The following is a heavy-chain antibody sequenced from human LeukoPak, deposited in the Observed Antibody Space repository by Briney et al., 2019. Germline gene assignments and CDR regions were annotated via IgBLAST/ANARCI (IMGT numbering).Heavy chain of an antibody. CDR1: RFTFSSYW. Sequence: GGSLRLSCAASRFTFSSYWMHWVRQAPGKGLVWVSRINSDGSSTSYADSVKGRFTISRDNAKNTLYLQMNSLRAEDTAVYYCARFGYYNSLFDYWGQGTLVTVSS. CDR2: INSDGSST. D-gene: IGHD1-26*01. J-gene: IGHJ4*02. CDR3: ARFGYYNSLFDY. V-gene: IGHV3-74*01.